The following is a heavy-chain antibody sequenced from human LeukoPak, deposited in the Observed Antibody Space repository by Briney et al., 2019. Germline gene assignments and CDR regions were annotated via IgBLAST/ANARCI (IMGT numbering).Heavy chain of an antibody. V-gene: IGHV3-21*01. CDR2: ISSSSTYI. D-gene: IGHD6-13*01. CDR1: GFTFSAYS. CDR3: ARGGYYFDY. Sequence: NPGGSLRLSCAASGFTFSAYSMNWVRQAPGKGLEWVSSISSSSTYIYYADSMKGRFTISRDNAKNSLYLQMNSLKAEDTAVYYCARGGYYFDYWGQGTPVTVSS. J-gene: IGHJ4*02.